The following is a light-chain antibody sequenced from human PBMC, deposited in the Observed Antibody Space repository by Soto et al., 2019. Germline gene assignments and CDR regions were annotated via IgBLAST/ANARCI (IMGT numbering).Light chain of an antibody. Sequence: EIVLTQSPGTLSLSPGERATLSCRASQSVSSSYLAWYQQKPGQAPRLLIYGASSRATGIPDRFSGSGSGTDFTLTISRLETEDFAVYYCQQYGRSPPYTFGQGTKLEIK. CDR3: QQYGRSPPYT. V-gene: IGKV3-20*01. CDR1: QSVSSSY. J-gene: IGKJ2*01. CDR2: GAS.